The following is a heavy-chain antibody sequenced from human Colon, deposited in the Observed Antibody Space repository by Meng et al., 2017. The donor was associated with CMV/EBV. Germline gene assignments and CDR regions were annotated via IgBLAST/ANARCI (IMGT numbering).Heavy chain of an antibody. V-gene: IGHV3-23*01. D-gene: IGHD3-22*01. CDR2: ISGSGGST. CDR1: GFTFSSYA. Sequence: GGSLRLSCAASGFTFSSYAMSWVRQAPGKGLEWVSTISGSGGSTYYADSVKGRFTISRDNSKNTLYLQMSSLRAEDTAVYYCARDYEDYDSSGSLFDYWGQGTLVTVSS. CDR3: ARDYEDYDSSGSLFDY. J-gene: IGHJ4*02.